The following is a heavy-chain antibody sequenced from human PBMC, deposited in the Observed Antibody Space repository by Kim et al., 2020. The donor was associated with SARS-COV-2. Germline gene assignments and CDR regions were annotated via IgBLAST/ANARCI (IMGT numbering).Heavy chain of an antibody. V-gene: IGHV4-39*01. CDR3: AGHGRELLELDY. J-gene: IGHJ4*02. D-gene: IGHD1-26*01. Sequence: YNNPARESQVTISVDTSRNQFSLKLSSVTAADTAVYYCAGHGRELLELDYWGQGTLVTVSS.